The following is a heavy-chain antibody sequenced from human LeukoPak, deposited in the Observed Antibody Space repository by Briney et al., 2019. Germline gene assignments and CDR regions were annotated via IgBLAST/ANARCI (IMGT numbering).Heavy chain of an antibody. CDR1: GGSFSGYY. V-gene: IGHV4-34*01. CDR2: INHSGST. J-gene: IGHJ4*02. D-gene: IGHD3-3*01. CDR3: ARGGVRFLEWLPRY. Sequence: PSETLSLTCAVYGGSFSGYYWSWIRQPPGKGLEWIGEINHSGSTNYNPSLKSRVTISVDTSKNQFSLKLSSVTAADTAVYYCARGGVRFLEWLPRYWGQGTLVTVSS.